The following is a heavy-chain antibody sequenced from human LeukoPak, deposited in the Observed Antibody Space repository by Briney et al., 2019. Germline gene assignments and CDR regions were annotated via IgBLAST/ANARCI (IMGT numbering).Heavy chain of an antibody. CDR3: ARAYYGSGTSLSR. CDR2: INSDGSST. D-gene: IGHD3-10*01. J-gene: IGHJ4*02. CDR1: GFTFSSYW. V-gene: IGHV3-74*01. Sequence: PGGSLRLSCAASGFTFSSYWMHWVRQAPGKGLVWVSRINSDGSSTSYADSGKGRFTISRDNAKNTLYLQMNSLRAEDTAVYYCARAYYGSGTSLSRWGQGTLVTVSS.